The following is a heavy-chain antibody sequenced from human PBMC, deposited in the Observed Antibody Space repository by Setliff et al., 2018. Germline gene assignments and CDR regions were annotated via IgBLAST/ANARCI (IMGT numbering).Heavy chain of an antibody. D-gene: IGHD2-15*01. J-gene: IGHJ6*03. V-gene: IGHV1-69*13. CDR2: IIPIFGTA. CDR1: GGTFSSYA. CDR3: ARGAPGGKDYYYYYMDV. Sequence: ASVKVSCKASGGTFSSYAISWVRQAPGQGLEWMGGIIPIFGTANYAQKFQGRVTITADESTSTAYMELSSRRSEDTAVYYCARGAPGGKDYYYYYMDVWGKGTTVTVSS.